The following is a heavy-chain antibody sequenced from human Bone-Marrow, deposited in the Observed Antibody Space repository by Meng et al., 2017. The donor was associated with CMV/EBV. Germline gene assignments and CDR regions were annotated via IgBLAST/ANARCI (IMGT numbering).Heavy chain of an antibody. CDR1: GYSFTTYG. D-gene: IGHD6-6*01. CDR3: ARSIGSRYPHYGLDV. CDR2: ISAYNGNT. V-gene: IGHV1-18*01. Sequence: ASVKVSCKASGYSFTTYGINWVRQAPGQGLEWMGWISAYNGNTSNAQKFQGRVTMTTDTYMSIAYMELRSLRSDDTAVYYCARSIGSRYPHYGLDVWGQGTTVTVSS. J-gene: IGHJ6*02.